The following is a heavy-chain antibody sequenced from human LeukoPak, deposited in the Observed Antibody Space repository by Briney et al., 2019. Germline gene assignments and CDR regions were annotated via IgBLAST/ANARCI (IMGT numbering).Heavy chain of an antibody. CDR2: IIPIFGTA. Sequence: AASVKVSCKASGGTFSSYAISWVRQAPGQGLEWMGGIIPIFGTANYAQKFQGRVTITTDESTSTAYMELSSLRSEDTAVYYCARTYYDFWSGYRGYNWFGPWGQGTLVTVSS. CDR3: ARTYYDFWSGYRGYNWFGP. V-gene: IGHV1-69*05. J-gene: IGHJ5*02. D-gene: IGHD3-3*01. CDR1: GGTFSSYA.